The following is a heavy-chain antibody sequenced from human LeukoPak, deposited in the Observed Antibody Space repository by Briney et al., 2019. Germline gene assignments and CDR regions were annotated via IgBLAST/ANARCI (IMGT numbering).Heavy chain of an antibody. CDR2: INPNSGGT. CDR3: ARESGRYCFDY. CDR1: GYTFTDYN. V-gene: IGHV1-2*06. Sequence: ASVKVSCKASGYTFTDYNMHWVRQAPGQGLEWMGRINPNSGGTNYAQKFQGRVTMTRDTSISTAYMELSRLRSDDTAVYYCARESGRYCFDYWGQGTLVTVSS. J-gene: IGHJ4*02. D-gene: IGHD1-26*01.